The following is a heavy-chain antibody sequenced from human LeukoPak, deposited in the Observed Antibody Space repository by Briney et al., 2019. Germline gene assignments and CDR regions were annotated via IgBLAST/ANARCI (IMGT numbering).Heavy chain of an antibody. J-gene: IGHJ4*02. D-gene: IGHD3-10*01. Sequence: PGGSLRLSCAASGFTFSSYWMNWVRQAPGKGLEWVSSISSSSSYIYYADSVKGRFTISRDNAKNSLYLQMNSLRAEDTAVYYCARDPPTYYYGSGSYSPEDYWGQGTLVTVSS. CDR3: ARDPPTYYYGSGSYSPEDY. CDR2: ISSSSSYI. V-gene: IGHV3-21*01. CDR1: GFTFSSYW.